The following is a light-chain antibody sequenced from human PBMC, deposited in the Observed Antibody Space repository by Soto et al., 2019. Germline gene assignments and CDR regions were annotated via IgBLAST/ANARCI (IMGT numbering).Light chain of an antibody. CDR1: EPIRNTY. J-gene: IGKJ4*01. Sequence: EIVLTQSPDTLSVSPGERATLSCRTSEPIRNTYVAWYQQQPGQAPRLLIYGASSRAIGIPDRFSGSGSGTDFTLTISRLEPEDFALYYCQQYADSPLTFGGGTKVDIK. CDR2: GAS. CDR3: QQYADSPLT. V-gene: IGKV3-20*01.